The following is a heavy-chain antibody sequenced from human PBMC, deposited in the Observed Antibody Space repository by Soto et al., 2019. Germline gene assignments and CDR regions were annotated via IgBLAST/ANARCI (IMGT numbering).Heavy chain of an antibody. V-gene: IGHV4-34*01. CDR1: GGSFSGYY. J-gene: IGHJ4*02. CDR2: INHSGST. CDR3: ARGGPGIAAAGPPLWDY. Sequence: SETLSLTCAVYGGSFSGYYWSWIRQPPGKGLEWIGEINHSGSTNYNPSLKSRVTISVDTSKNQFSLKLSSVTAADTAVYYCARGGPGIAAAGPPLWDYWGQGTLVTVSS. D-gene: IGHD6-13*01.